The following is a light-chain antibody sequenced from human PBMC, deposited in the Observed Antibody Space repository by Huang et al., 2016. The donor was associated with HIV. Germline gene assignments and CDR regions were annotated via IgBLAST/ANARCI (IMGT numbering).Light chain of an antibody. J-gene: IGKJ3*01. CDR3: QQRSNWPLT. CDR2: DAS. Sequence: EVVLTQSPATLSLSPGERATLSCRASQSVSSYLAWYQQKPGQAPRLLIYDASNRATGIPARFSGRGSGTDFTLTISSLEPEDFAVYYCQQRSNWPLTFGPGTKVEIK. V-gene: IGKV3-11*01. CDR1: QSVSSY.